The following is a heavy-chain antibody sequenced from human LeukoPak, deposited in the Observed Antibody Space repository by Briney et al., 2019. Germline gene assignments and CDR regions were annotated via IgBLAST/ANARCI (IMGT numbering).Heavy chain of an antibody. J-gene: IGHJ4*02. CDR3: AKSYSSSASCFDY. CDR2: IHPSGST. CDR1: GGSFSGYF. V-gene: IGHV4-34*01. Sequence: PSETLSLTCAVFGGSFSGYFLTWIRQPPGKGLEWIGEIHPSGSTNYNPSLKSRVTISLDTSKNQFSLKLSSVTAADTAVYYCAKSYSSSASCFDYWGQGTLVTVSS. D-gene: IGHD6-6*01.